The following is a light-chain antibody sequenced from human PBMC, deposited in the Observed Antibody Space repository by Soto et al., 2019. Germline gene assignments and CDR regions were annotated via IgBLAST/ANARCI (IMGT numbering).Light chain of an antibody. CDR1: SSDVGGYNY. CDR3: SSYTSSSTPYV. Sequence: VLTQPASVSGSPGQSITISCTGTSSDVGGYNYVSWYQQHPGKAPKLMIYDVSNRPSGVSNRFSGSKPGNTASLTISGLQAEDEADYYCSSYTSSSTPYVFGTGTKVTVL. V-gene: IGLV2-14*01. J-gene: IGLJ1*01. CDR2: DVS.